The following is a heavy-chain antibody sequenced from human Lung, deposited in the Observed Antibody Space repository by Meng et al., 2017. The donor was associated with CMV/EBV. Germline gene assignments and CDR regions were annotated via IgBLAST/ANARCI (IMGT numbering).Heavy chain of an antibody. Sequence: SXKISXAASGFTFSSYNMHWVRQAPGKGLEWVAVISDDGSNKYYADSVKGRFTISRDNSKNTLYLQMNSLRAEDTAVYYCVRSQVIAARPLDFWGQGTTVTVSS. CDR2: ISDDGSNK. CDR1: GFTFSSYN. D-gene: IGHD6-6*01. J-gene: IGHJ6*02. V-gene: IGHV3-30*04. CDR3: VRSQVIAARPLDF.